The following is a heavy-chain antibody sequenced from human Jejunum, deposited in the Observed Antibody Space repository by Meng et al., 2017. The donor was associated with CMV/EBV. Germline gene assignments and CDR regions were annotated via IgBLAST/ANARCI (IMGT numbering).Heavy chain of an antibody. CDR1: S. CDR3: AGGSGCSGATCYPTPMDV. V-gene: IGHV3-21*01. CDR2: ISSDSNYI. J-gene: IGHJ6*02. Sequence: SMNGVRQAPGRGLEWVSSISSDSNYIYHADSVKGRFTISRDNAKKSLYLEMSSLRAEDTATYYCAGGSGCSGATCYPTPMDVWGQGTTVTVSS. D-gene: IGHD2-15*01.